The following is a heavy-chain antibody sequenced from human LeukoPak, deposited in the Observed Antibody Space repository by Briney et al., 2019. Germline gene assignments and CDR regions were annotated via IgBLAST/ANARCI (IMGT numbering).Heavy chain of an antibody. J-gene: IGHJ4*02. D-gene: IGHD2-15*01. V-gene: IGHV1-69*01. CDR1: GGTFSRYA. CDR3: ARNIVVVVAATPVDSGLDY. Sequence: AASVKVSCKASGGTFSRYAISWVRQAPGQGLEWIGGIIPIFGTANYAQKFQGRVTITADESTSTAYTELSSLRSEDTAVYYCARNIVVVVAATPVDSGLDYWGQGTLVTVSS. CDR2: IIPIFGTA.